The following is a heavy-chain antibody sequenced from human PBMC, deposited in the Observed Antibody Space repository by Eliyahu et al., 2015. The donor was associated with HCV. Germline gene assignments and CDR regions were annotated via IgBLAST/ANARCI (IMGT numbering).Heavy chain of an antibody. CDR3: AKGITMIVVVDAFDI. J-gene: IGHJ3*02. Sequence: EVQLLESGGGLVQPGGSXRLSCAASGFTFSXYAXRWVRQAPGXGLGWVSAISGSGGSTYYADSVKGRFTISRDNSKNTLYLQMNSLRAEDTAVYYCAKGITMIVVVDAFDIWGQGTMVTVSS. V-gene: IGHV3-23*01. CDR2: ISGSGGST. D-gene: IGHD3-22*01. CDR1: GFTFSXYA.